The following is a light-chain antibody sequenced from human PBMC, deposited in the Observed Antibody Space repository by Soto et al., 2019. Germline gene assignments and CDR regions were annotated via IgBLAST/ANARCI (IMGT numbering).Light chain of an antibody. Sequence: QSALTQPASVSGSPGQSITISCTGTSSDVGGYNYVSWYQQHPGKAPKLMIYDVSNRPSGVSNRFSGSKSGHTASLTISGLQAEDEADYYCSAYTTSSTPVFGGGTQLTVL. CDR3: SAYTTSSTPV. CDR2: DVS. CDR1: SSDVGGYNY. V-gene: IGLV2-14*01. J-gene: IGLJ2*01.